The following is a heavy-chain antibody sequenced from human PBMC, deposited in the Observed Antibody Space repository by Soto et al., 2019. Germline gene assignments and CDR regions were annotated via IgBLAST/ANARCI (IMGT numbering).Heavy chain of an antibody. CDR3: AKDPASVAGFDDAFDI. V-gene: IGHV3-30*18. CDR1: GFTFSSYG. J-gene: IGHJ3*02. CDR2: ISYDGSNK. D-gene: IGHD6-19*01. Sequence: QVQLVESGGGVVQPGRSLRLSCAASGFTFSSYGMHWVRQAPGKGLEWVAVISYDGSNKYYADSVKGRFTISRDNSKNTLYLQMNSLRAEDTAVYYCAKDPASVAGFDDAFDIWGQGTMVTVSS.